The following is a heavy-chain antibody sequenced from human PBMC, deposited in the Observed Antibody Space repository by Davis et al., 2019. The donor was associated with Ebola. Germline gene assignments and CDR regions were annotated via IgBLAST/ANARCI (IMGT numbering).Heavy chain of an antibody. D-gene: IGHD2-2*01. CDR3: ARLEFCSTASCPFDP. J-gene: IGHJ5*02. CDR1: GGSISNSY. Sequence: MPSETLSLTCTVAGGSISNSYWSWIRQPPGKGLEWIGYIYYSGATNYNPSLKGRVTISVDTSKNQFSLKLNSVTAADTAVYYCARLEFCSTASCPFDPWGQGTLVTVSS. CDR2: IYYSGAT. V-gene: IGHV4-59*01.